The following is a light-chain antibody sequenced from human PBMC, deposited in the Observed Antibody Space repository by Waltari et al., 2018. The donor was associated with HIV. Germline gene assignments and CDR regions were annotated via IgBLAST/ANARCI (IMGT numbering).Light chain of an antibody. CDR2: AAS. J-gene: IGKJ5*01. Sequence: DIQMTQSPSSLSASVGDRVTITCRASQSITSYLNWYQQRPGKAPKLLIYAASSLQSGVPSRFSGSGSGTDFTLTISSLQPEDFATYYCQQRYSSPLTVGQGTRLEIK. V-gene: IGKV1-39*01. CDR1: QSITSY. CDR3: QQRYSSPLT.